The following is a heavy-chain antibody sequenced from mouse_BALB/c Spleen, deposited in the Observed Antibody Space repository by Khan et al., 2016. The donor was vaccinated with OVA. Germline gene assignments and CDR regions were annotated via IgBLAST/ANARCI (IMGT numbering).Heavy chain of an antibody. V-gene: IGHV1-69*02. CDR2: IYPSDSYT. CDR1: GYTFTSYW. CDR3: TRSGGNYDYAMDY. J-gene: IGHJ4*01. Sequence: QVRLQQSGAELVRPGASVKLSCKASGYTFTSYWINWVKQRPGQGLEWIGNIYPSDSYTNYNQKFKDKATLTVDKSSSTAYMQLSSPTSEDSEVYSCTRSGGNYDYAMDYWGQGTSVTVSS. D-gene: IGHD2-1*01.